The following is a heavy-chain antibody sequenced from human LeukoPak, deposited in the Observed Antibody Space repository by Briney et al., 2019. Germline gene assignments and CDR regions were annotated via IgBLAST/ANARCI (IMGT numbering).Heavy chain of an antibody. CDR2: ISSDGTTE. Sequence: GRSLRLSCAGSGITFASYAVHWVRQAPGQRLEWVAFISSDGTTEHYRDSVKGRFTLSRDNSKNTVSLQMNSLGTEDTAVYYCARGRNSGSFIIDYWGRGTLVTVSS. J-gene: IGHJ4*02. CDR1: GITFASYA. CDR3: ARGRNSGSFIIDY. V-gene: IGHV3-30-3*01. D-gene: IGHD3-10*01.